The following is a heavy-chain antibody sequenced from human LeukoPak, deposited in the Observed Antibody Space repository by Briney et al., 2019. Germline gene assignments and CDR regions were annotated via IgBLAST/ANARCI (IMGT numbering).Heavy chain of an antibody. CDR3: ARDVQNYDILTNYYPIDS. D-gene: IGHD3-9*01. J-gene: IGHJ4*02. Sequence: ASVKGSCKASGYIFNNYGISWVRQPPGQGLQWLGWISAYNGNTNYAQNLQGRVTMTTDTSTSTAYMELRSLRSDDTAMYYCARDVQNYDILTNYYPIDSWGQGTLVTVSS. CDR2: ISAYNGNT. CDR1: GYIFNNYG. V-gene: IGHV1-18*01.